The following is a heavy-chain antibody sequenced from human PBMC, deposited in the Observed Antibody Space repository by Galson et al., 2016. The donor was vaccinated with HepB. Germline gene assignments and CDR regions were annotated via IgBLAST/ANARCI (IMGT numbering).Heavy chain of an antibody. Sequence: ETLSLTCGVFGGSLSSYRWSWVRQVPGKGLEWIAEIDESGSTIYNAPLSSRVTVSFDTSDNQFSLRLTSVTAADTAVYYCARGQYYDFWRGYSVSGNWFDPWGQGTLVTVSS. CDR1: GGSLSSYR. J-gene: IGHJ5*02. D-gene: IGHD3-3*01. V-gene: IGHV4-34*01. CDR3: ARGQYYDFWRGYSVSGNWFDP. CDR2: IDESGST.